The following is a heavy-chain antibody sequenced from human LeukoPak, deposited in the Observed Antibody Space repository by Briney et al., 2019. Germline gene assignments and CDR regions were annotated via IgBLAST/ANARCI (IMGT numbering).Heavy chain of an antibody. Sequence: PSETLSLTCTVSGASISSSRYYWTWIRQPPGKGLDWIGYIYYSGSTNYNPSLKRPFTISVDTSKNQFSLNVSSVTAADTAVYYCARDRYGDPPDYWGQGTLVTVSS. V-gene: IGHV4-61*01. CDR1: GASISSSRYY. D-gene: IGHD4-17*01. CDR3: ARDRYGDPPDY. CDR2: IYYSGST. J-gene: IGHJ4*02.